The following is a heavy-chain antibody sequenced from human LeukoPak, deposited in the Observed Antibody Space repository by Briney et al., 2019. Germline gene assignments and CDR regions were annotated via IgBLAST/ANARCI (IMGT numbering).Heavy chain of an antibody. Sequence: GGSLRLSCAAAGFTFSNYAMSWVRQAPGKGLECVSTISGSDGNTYYADSVKGRFTISRDTSKNTLYLQMNSLRSEDTAVYYCARGGNEYYYYGMDVWGQGTTVTVSS. D-gene: IGHD1-14*01. CDR2: ISGSDGNT. CDR1: GFTFSNYA. CDR3: ARGGNEYYYYGMDV. J-gene: IGHJ6*02. V-gene: IGHV3-23*01.